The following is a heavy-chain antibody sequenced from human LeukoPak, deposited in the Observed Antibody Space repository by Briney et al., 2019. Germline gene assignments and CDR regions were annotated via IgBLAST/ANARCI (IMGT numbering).Heavy chain of an antibody. Sequence: PGGSLRLSCAASGFTFSSYGMHWVRQAPGKGLEWVAFIRYDGSNKYYADSVKGRFTISRDNSKNTLYLQMSSLRAEDTAVYFRAKTIAVGITRCFDYWGQGTLVTVSS. J-gene: IGHJ4*02. CDR1: GFTFSSYG. CDR3: AKTIAVGITRCFDY. V-gene: IGHV3-30*02. D-gene: IGHD1-26*01. CDR2: IRYDGSNK.